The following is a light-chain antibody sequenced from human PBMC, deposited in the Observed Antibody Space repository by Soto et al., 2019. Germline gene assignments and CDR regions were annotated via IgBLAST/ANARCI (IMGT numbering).Light chain of an antibody. V-gene: IGLV2-8*01. CDR1: SSDVGAYHY. CDR2: DVN. CDR3: SSYAGNNNYV. Sequence: LPQPPAASVTRGQSVTISCTGTSSDVGAYHYVSWYQHHPGKAPQVVIYDVNRRPSGVPNRFSGSKSGNTASLPVSGLQAEDEADSYCSSYAGNNNYVFGTGTKGPVL. J-gene: IGLJ1*01.